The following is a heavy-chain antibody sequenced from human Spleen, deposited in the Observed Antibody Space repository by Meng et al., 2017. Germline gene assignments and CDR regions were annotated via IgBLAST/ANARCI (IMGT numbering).Heavy chain of an antibody. CDR3: ARDRQWLGSDY. J-gene: IGHJ4*02. D-gene: IGHD6-19*01. CDR2: ISAYNGNT. Sequence: VQRVQSGAEVKKPGASVKVSCKASGYIFTTYGISWVRQAPGEGLEWMGWISAYNGNTNSAQKFQDRVTMTTDTSTNTAYMELRSLRSDDTAMYYCARDRQWLGSDYWGQGTLVTVSS. CDR1: GYIFTTYG. V-gene: IGHV1-18*01.